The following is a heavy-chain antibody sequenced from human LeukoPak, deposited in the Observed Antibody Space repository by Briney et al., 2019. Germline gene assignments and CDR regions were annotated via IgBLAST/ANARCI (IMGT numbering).Heavy chain of an antibody. CDR3: AREWDVEMATNYYYYGMDV. Sequence: GGSLRLSCAASGFTVSSNYMSWVRQAPGKGLEWVSVIYSGGSTYYADSVKGRFTISRDNSKNTLYLQMNGLRAEDTAVYDCAREWDVEMATNYYYYGMDVWGQGTTVTVSS. CDR1: GFTVSSNY. D-gene: IGHD5-12*01. CDR2: IYSGGST. V-gene: IGHV3-66*01. J-gene: IGHJ6*02.